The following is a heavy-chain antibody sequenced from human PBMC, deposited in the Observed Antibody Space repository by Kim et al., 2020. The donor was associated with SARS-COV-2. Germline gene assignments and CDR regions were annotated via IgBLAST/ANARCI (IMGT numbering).Heavy chain of an antibody. D-gene: IGHD5-18*01. Sequence: SETLSLTCTVSGGSISSYYWSWIRQPAGKGLEWIGRIYTSGSTNYNPSLKSRVTMSVDTSKNQFSLQLSSVTAADTAAYYCSKHQVATNVDTAMKASYY. V-gene: IGHV4-4*07. J-gene: IGHJ6*01. CDR2: IYTSGST. CDR3: SKHQVATNVDTAMKASYY. CDR1: GGSISSYY.